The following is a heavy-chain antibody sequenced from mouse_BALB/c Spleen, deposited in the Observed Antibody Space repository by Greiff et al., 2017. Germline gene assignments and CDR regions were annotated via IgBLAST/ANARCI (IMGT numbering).Heavy chain of an antibody. CDR1: GFNIKDYY. Sequence: EVQLQESGAELVRSGASVKLSCTASGFNIKDYYMHWVKQRPEQGLEWIGWIDPENGDTEYAPKFQGKATMTADTSSNTAYLQLSSLTSEDTAVYYCARGLRRGWFAYWGQGTLVTVSA. J-gene: IGHJ3*01. D-gene: IGHD2-2*01. V-gene: IGHV14-4*02. CDR2: IDPENGDT. CDR3: ARGLRRGWFAY.